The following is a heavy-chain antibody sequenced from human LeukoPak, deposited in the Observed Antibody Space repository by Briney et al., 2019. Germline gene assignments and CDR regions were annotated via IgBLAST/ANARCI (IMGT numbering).Heavy chain of an antibody. D-gene: IGHD3-22*01. CDR1: GGSISSGGYY. CDR3: ARGTPYDSSGYYPKSTPFDY. CDR2: IYYSGST. J-gene: IGHJ4*02. V-gene: IGHV4-31*03. Sequence: SETLSLTCTVSGGSISSGGYYWSWIRQHPGKGLEWIGYIYYSGSTYYNPSLKSRVTISVDTSKNQFSLKLSSVTAADTAVYYCARGTPYDSSGYYPKSTPFDYWGQGTLVTVSS.